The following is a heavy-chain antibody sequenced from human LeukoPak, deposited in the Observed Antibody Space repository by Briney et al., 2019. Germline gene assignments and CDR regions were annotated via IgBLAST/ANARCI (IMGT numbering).Heavy chain of an antibody. V-gene: IGHV1-2*02. D-gene: IGHD2-2*01. Sequence: ASVKVSCKASGYTFTGYYMHWVRQAPGQGLEWMGWINPKSGGRSYAQRFQGRVTMARDTSISTAYMELSRLRSDDTAVYYCATGERLVPAAMWFDYWGQGTLVTVSS. CDR2: INPKSGGR. CDR1: GYTFTGYY. CDR3: ATGERLVPAAMWFDY. J-gene: IGHJ4*02.